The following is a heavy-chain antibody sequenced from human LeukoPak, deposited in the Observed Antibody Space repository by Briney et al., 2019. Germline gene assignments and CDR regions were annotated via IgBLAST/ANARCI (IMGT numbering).Heavy chain of an antibody. CDR1: GGSISSYY. J-gene: IGHJ6*02. CDR2: IYYSGST. Sequence: SETLSLTCTVSGGSISSYYWSWIRQPSGKGLEWIGYIYYSGSTNYNPSLKSRVTISVDTSKNQFSLKLSSVTAADTAVYYCARDRGDNYGGKSKRDYYYGMDVWGQGTTVTVSS. CDR3: ARDRGDNYGGKSKRDYYYGMDV. V-gene: IGHV4-59*01. D-gene: IGHD4-23*01.